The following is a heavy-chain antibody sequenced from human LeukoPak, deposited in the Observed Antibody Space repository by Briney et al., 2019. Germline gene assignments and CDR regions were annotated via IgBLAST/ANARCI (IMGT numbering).Heavy chain of an antibody. D-gene: IGHD3-16*02. CDR3: ARDHPTFGGVIVPIDH. CDR2: ISAYNGNT. J-gene: IGHJ4*02. CDR1: GYTFTSYG. V-gene: IGHV1-18*01. Sequence: GASVKVSCKASGYTFTSYGISWVRQAPGQGLEWMGWISAYNGNTNYAQKLQGRVTMTTDTSTSTAYMELRSLRSDDTAVYYCARDHPTFGGVIVPIDHWGQGTLVTVSS.